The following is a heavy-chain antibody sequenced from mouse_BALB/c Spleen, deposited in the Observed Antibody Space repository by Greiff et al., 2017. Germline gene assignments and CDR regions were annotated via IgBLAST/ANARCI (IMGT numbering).Heavy chain of an antibody. CDR2: IDPENGDT. CDR3: NAMDY. Sequence: EVQLQHSGAELVRSGASVKLSCTASGFNIKDYYMHWVKQRPEQGLEWIGWIDPENGDTEYAPKFQGKATMTADTSSNTAYLQLSSLTSEDTAVYYCNAMDYWGQGTSVTVAS. V-gene: IGHV14-4*02. CDR1: GFNIKDYY. J-gene: IGHJ4*01.